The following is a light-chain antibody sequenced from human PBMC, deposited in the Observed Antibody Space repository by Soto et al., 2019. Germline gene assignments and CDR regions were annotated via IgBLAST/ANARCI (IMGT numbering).Light chain of an antibody. V-gene: IGKV3-11*01. J-gene: IGKJ4*01. CDR2: DAS. Sequence: EIVLTQSPATLSLSPGERATLSCKASQSVNTYIAWYQQKPGQAPRLLIYDASNRATAIPPRFSGSGSGTDFTFTISSLEPEDFAVYYCQQRSNWPFTFGGGTKVEIK. CDR3: QQRSNWPFT. CDR1: QSVNTY.